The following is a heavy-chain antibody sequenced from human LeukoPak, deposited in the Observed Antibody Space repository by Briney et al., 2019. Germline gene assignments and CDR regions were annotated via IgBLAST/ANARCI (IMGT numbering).Heavy chain of an antibody. CDR3: ARGGTTVTPGLLWFDP. D-gene: IGHD4-17*01. Sequence: SETLSLTCSVSGGSISSHYWSWIRQPPGKGLEWIGYIYYSGSNNYNPSLKSRVTISVHTSKHQFSLKLSSVTAADTAVYYCARGGTTVTPGLLWFDPWGQGTLVTVSS. V-gene: IGHV4-59*11. CDR1: GGSISSHY. J-gene: IGHJ5*02. CDR2: IYYSGSN.